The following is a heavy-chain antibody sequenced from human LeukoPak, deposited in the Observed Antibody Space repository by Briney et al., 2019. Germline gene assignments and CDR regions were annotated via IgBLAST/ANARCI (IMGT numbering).Heavy chain of an antibody. V-gene: IGHV3-74*01. CDR1: GFTFSSYW. Sequence: QSGGSLRLSCAASGFTFSSYWMHWVRQAPGKGLVWVSRINSDGSSTSYADSVKGRFTISRDNAKNTLYLQMNGLRDEDTGVYYALAGYYYYYMDVWGKGTTVTVSS. J-gene: IGHJ6*03. CDR2: INSDGSST. D-gene: IGHD6-13*01. CDR3: LAGYYYYYMDV.